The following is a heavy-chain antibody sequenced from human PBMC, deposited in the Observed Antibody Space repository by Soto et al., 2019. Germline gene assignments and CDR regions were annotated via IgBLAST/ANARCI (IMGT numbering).Heavy chain of an antibody. Sequence: ASVKVSCKVSGYTLSELSMHWVRQTPGKGLEWMGGFNPEDGEKNYAQKLQGRVTMTTDTSTSTAYMELGSLTSDDTAVYYCARDFTGWPPDGVDSWGQGTLVTVSS. CDR2: FNPEDGEK. CDR1: GYTLSELS. D-gene: IGHD3-16*01. CDR3: ARDFTGWPPDGVDS. V-gene: IGHV1-24*01. J-gene: IGHJ4*02.